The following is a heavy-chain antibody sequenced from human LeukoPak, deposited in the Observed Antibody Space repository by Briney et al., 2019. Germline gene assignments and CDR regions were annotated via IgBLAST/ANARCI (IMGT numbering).Heavy chain of an antibody. Sequence: SETLSLTCTVSGGSISSSSYYWGWIRQPPGKGLEWIGSINHSGSTNYNPSLKSRVTISVDTSKNQFSLKLSSVTAADTAVYYCAREYSSSWYGHNYYYYYYMDVWGKGTTVTVSS. D-gene: IGHD6-13*01. V-gene: IGHV4-39*07. CDR3: AREYSSSWYGHNYYYYYYMDV. CDR2: INHSGST. J-gene: IGHJ6*03. CDR1: GGSISSSSYY.